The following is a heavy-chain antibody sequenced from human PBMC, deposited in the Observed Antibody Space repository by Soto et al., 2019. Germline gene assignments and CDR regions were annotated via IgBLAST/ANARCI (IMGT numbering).Heavy chain of an antibody. CDR3: ARGFDAGRSYYFDY. CDR2: ISSDGSVT. D-gene: IGHD2-15*01. V-gene: IGHV3-30*03. Sequence: PGGSLRLSCAASGFTFSSFGMHWVRQAPGKGLEWVAVISSDGSVTFYADSVKGRLTISRDNSKNTLYVQMNIVRAEDTAVYYCARGFDAGRSYYFDYWGQGTLVTVSS. CDR1: GFTFSSFG. J-gene: IGHJ4*02.